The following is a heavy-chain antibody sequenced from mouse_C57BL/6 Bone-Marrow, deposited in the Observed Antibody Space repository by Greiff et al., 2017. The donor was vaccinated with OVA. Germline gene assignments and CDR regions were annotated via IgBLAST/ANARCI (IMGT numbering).Heavy chain of an antibody. V-gene: IGHV2-9-1*01. CDR3: ARSFYCYGSSYGYFDV. D-gene: IGHD1-1*01. CDR2: IWTGGGT. CDR1: GFSFTSYA. Sequence: QVQLKESGPGLVAPSQSLSIPCTVSGFSFTSYAISWVRQPPGQGLAWLGVIWTGGGTNYNSALQSRLSISKDNSKSQVFLKMNSLQTDDTARYYCARSFYCYGSSYGYFDVWGTGTTVTVSS. J-gene: IGHJ1*03.